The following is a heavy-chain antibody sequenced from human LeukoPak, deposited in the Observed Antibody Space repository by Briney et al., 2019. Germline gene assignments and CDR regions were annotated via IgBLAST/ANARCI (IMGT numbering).Heavy chain of an antibody. V-gene: IGHV3-21*01. Sequence: GGSLRLSCAASGFTFSSYNMNWVRQAPGKGLGWVSSISSTSSFIYYVDSVKGRFTISRDNAKNSLYLQMNSLRAEDTAVYYCARYTSSGLMYWGQGTQVTVSS. CDR2: ISSTSSFI. D-gene: IGHD6-25*01. J-gene: IGHJ4*02. CDR3: ARYTSSGLMY. CDR1: GFTFSSYN.